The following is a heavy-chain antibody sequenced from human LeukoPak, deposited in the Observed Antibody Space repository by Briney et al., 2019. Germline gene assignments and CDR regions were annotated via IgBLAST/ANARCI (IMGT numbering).Heavy chain of an antibody. CDR3: AREGRFQSFDY. CDR2: IYTGGTT. V-gene: IGHV3-53*01. CDR1: GFSVSSNY. J-gene: IGHJ4*02. Sequence: GGSLRLSCAASGFSVSSNYVSWVRQPPGKGLEWVSVIYTGGTTHYAPSVMGRFTISRDDSQNTVHLHMSGLRDEDTALYYCAREGRFQSFDYWGQGTLVAVSS.